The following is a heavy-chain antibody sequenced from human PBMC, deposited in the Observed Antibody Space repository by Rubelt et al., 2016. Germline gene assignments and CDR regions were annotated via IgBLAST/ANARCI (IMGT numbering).Heavy chain of an antibody. CDR3: ARGTMIVGVSFDY. CDR1: GGSFSGYY. D-gene: IGHD3-22*01. Sequence: ETLSLTCAVYGGSFSGYYWSWIRQPPGKGLEWIGEINHSGSTNYNPSLKSRVTISVDTSKNQFSLKLSSVTAADTAVYYCARGTMIVGVSFDYWGQGTLVTVSS. J-gene: IGHJ4*02. V-gene: IGHV4-34*01. CDR2: INHSGST.